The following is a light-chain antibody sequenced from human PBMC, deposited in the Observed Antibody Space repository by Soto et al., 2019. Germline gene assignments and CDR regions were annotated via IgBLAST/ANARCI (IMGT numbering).Light chain of an antibody. Sequence: QSVLTQPPSASASLGASVTLTCTLSSGYSNYKGDWYQQRPGKGPRFVMRVGTGGIVGSKGDGIPDRFSVLGSGLNRYLTIKNIQEEDESDYHCGADHVRGSNFVYVFGTGTKVTVL. CDR1: SGYSNYK. CDR2: VGTGGIVG. J-gene: IGLJ1*01. CDR3: GADHVRGSNFVYV. V-gene: IGLV9-49*01.